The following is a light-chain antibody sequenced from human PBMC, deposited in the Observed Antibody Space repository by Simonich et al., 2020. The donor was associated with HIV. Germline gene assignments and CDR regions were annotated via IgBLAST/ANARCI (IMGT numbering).Light chain of an antibody. CDR2: WAS. CDR1: QTVLFRSNNKNY. CDR3: QQYYSTPYT. Sequence: DIVMTQSPDSLAVSLGERAAINCKSSQTVLFRSNNKNYLDWYQQKPGQPPKLLIYWASTRESGVPDRFSGSGSGTDFTLTISSLQAEDVAVYYCQQYYSTPYTFGQGTTLEIK. J-gene: IGKJ2*01. V-gene: IGKV4-1*01.